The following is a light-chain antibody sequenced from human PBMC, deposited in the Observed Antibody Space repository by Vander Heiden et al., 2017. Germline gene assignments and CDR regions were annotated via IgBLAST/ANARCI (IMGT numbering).Light chain of an antibody. J-gene: IGKJ4*01. CDR3: QQRSHWPAA. CDR1: KSVSSY. CDR2: DAS. Sequence: EMVSTQSPATLSLSPGQRATPSWSGRKSVSSYLAWYQQKPGQAPRLLIYDASNRATGVPARFSGSGSGRDFTLTISSLEPEDFAIYYCQQRSHWPAAFGGGTMVEIK. V-gene: IGKV3-11*02.